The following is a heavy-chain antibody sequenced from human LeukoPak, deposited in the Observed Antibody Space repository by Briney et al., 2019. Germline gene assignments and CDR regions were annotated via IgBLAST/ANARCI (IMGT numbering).Heavy chain of an antibody. V-gene: IGHV3-21*01. D-gene: IGHD6-6*01. CDR2: ISTSSYI. Sequence: DPGGSLRLSCAASGFTFSSYSMNWVRQAPGKGLEWVSSISTSSYIYCADSVKGRFTISTDNAKNSLYLQMSSLRAEDTAVYYCARGSGGQQLIRGYYYMDVWGKGTTVTVSS. CDR3: ARGSGGQQLIRGYYYMDV. CDR1: GFTFSSYS. J-gene: IGHJ6*03.